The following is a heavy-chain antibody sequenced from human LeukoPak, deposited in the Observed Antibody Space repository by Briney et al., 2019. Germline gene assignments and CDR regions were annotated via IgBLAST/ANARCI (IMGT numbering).Heavy chain of an antibody. CDR3: ARTAEEYQLLFWFDP. Sequence: GGSLRLSCAASGFTFSNYALHWVRQAPGKGLEWVAVISYDGSSTDYADSVKGRFTISRDNSNNMFHLQMDSLRAEGTAMYHCARTAEEYQLLFWFDPWGQGTLVTVSS. CDR1: GFTFSNYA. D-gene: IGHD2-2*01. V-gene: IGHV3-30*01. J-gene: IGHJ5*02. CDR2: ISYDGSST.